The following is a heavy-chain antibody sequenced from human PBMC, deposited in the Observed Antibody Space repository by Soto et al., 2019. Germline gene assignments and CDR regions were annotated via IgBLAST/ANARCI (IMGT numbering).Heavy chain of an antibody. CDR2: TYYRSGWSR. J-gene: IGHJ4*02. Sequence: SETLSLTCDLSGFSISTDSAAWNWIRQSPSRGLEWLGRTYYRSGWSREYAVSVRGRININPDTSKNQFSLQLNSVTPEDTAVYYCARAYSSGWFSYFDFWGQGTLVTV. CDR3: ARAYSSGWFSYFDF. V-gene: IGHV6-1*01. D-gene: IGHD6-19*01. CDR1: GFSISTDSAA.